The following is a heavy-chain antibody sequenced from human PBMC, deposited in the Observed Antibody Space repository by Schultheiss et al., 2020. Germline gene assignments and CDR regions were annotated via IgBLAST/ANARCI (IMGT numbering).Heavy chain of an antibody. J-gene: IGHJ4*02. D-gene: IGHD3-3*01. CDR1: GFTFSSYG. CDR3: AKEVSDYDFWSGYTIDY. Sequence: GESLKISCAASGFTFSSYGMHWVRQAPSKGLEWVAVISYDGSNKYYADSVKGRFTISRDNSKNTLYLQMNSLRAEDTAVYYCAKEVSDYDFWSGYTIDYWGQGTLVTVSS. V-gene: IGHV3-30*18. CDR2: ISYDGSNK.